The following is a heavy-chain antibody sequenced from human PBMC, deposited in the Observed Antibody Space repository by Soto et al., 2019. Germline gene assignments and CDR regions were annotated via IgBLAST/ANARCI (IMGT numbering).Heavy chain of an antibody. V-gene: IGHV4-30-2*01. CDR2: IYPSGST. D-gene: IGHD3-22*01. J-gene: IGHJ4*02. CDR3: ARAVLSDSIGYYLLN. Sequence: SETLSLTCAVSGGAISSGGYSWSWIRQPPGKGLEWIGYIYPSGSTYYNPSLKSRLTMSIDKSMNQFSLRLSSVTAADTAVYFGARAVLSDSIGYYLLNWGQGSLVTVS. CDR1: GGAISSGGYS.